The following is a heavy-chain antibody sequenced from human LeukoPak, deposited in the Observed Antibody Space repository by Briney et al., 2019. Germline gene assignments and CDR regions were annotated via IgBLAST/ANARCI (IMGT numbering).Heavy chain of an antibody. Sequence: SETLSLTCTVSGGSISSSSYYWGWIRQPPGKGLEWIGSIYYSGSTYYNPSLKSRVTISVDTPKNQFSLKLSSVTAADTAVYYCASTATHDYGDYAAFDIWGQGTMVTVSS. D-gene: IGHD4-17*01. V-gene: IGHV4-39*01. J-gene: IGHJ3*02. CDR3: ASTATHDYGDYAAFDI. CDR2: IYYSGST. CDR1: GGSISSSSYY.